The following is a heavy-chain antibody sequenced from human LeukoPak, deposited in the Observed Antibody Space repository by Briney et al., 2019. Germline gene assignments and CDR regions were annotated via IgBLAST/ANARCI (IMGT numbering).Heavy chain of an antibody. V-gene: IGHV3-7*01. CDR2: IKQDGSEK. Sequence: GGSLRLSCAASGFTFSSYAMSWVRQAPGKGLEWVANIKQDGSEKYYVDSVKGRFTISRDNARNSLYLQMNSLRAEDTAVYYCAKDSYSSSWSLGYYFDYWGQGTLVTVSP. D-gene: IGHD6-13*01. CDR3: AKDSYSSSWSLGYYFDY. CDR1: GFTFSSYA. J-gene: IGHJ4*02.